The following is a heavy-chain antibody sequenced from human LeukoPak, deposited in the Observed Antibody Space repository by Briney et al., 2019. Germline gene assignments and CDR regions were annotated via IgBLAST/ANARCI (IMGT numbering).Heavy chain of an antibody. CDR1: GFTFSSYA. CDR3: ARDYYDILTANRQTKSSYFDY. D-gene: IGHD3-9*01. CDR2: ISYDGSNK. V-gene: IGHV3-30*14. J-gene: IGHJ4*02. Sequence: PGRSLRLSCAASGFTFSSYAMHWVRQAPGKGLAWVALISYDGSNKFYPDSVKGRFTISRDNSKNTLYLQMNSLRAEDTAVYYCARDYYDILTANRQTKSSYFDYWGQGTLVTVSS.